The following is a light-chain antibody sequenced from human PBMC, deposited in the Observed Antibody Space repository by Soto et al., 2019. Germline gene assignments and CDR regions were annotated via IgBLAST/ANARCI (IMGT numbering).Light chain of an antibody. CDR3: QQYENLPT. V-gene: IGKV1-33*01. CDR2: DAS. CDR1: QNINNY. Sequence: DIQMTQSPSSLSASVGDRVTITCQASQNINNYLNWYQQKPGRAPKLLIYDASNLEAGVPSRLRGSGSGTDFTFTISRLQPEDIATYYCQQYENLPTFGHGTKVDIK. J-gene: IGKJ1*01.